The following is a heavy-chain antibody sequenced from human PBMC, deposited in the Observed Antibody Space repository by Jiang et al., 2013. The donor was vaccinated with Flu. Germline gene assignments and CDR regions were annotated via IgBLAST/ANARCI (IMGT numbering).Heavy chain of an antibody. J-gene: IGHJ5*02. CDR3: AREGRGPIGRFDP. V-gene: IGHV6-1*01. CDR1: VSNNSAA. CDR2: HTTGPSWHN. Sequence: VSNNSAAWNWIRQSPSRGLEWLEGHTTGPSWHNDYAVSVKSRITINPDTSKNQFSLQLNSVTPEDTAVYYCAREGRGPIGRFDPWGQGTLVTVSS.